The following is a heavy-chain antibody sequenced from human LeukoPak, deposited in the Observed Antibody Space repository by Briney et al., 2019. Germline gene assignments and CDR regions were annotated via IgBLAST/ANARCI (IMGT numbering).Heavy chain of an antibody. V-gene: IGHV3-23*01. Sequence: PGGSLRLSCAASGFTFSRHGMNWVRQAPGKGLEWVSGISPRGDIKYYADSVKGRFSISRDNSRNTLYLEVSSLTAEDAAVYYCAKDDAWLRFGEWSQGTLVTASS. CDR3: AKDDAWLRFGE. J-gene: IGHJ4*02. CDR2: ISPRGDIK. D-gene: IGHD3-10*01. CDR1: GFTFSRHG.